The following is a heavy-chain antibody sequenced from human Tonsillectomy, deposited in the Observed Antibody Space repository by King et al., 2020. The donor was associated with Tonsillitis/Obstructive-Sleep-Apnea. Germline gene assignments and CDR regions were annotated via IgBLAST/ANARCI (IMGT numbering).Heavy chain of an antibody. CDR1: GGSINNSNW. V-gene: IGHV4-4*02. CDR2: IFHSGNT. D-gene: IGHD3-10*01. Sequence: VQLQESGPGLVKPSGTLSLICAVSGGSINNSNWWTWVRQPPGKGLEWIGEIFHSGNTNYSPSLKSRVTISIDKSNNLFSLNLRSVTAADTAVYYCARGTYYGSATYLSPFDYWGQGTLVTVSS. CDR3: ARGTYYGSATYLSPFDY. J-gene: IGHJ4*02.